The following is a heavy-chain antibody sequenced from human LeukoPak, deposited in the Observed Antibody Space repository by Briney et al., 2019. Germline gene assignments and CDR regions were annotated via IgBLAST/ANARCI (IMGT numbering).Heavy chain of an antibody. J-gene: IGHJ6*02. Sequence: GGSLRLSCAASGFTLSDHYMDWVRQAPGKGLEWVGRTRNRANSYTTDYAASVKGRFTISRDDLKSSLYLQMNSLRTEDTAVYYCARGYCGGDCYYYYYGMDVWGQGTTVTVSS. CDR3: ARGYCGGDCYYYYYGMDV. D-gene: IGHD2-21*02. CDR1: GFTLSDHY. CDR2: TRNRANSYTT. V-gene: IGHV3-72*01.